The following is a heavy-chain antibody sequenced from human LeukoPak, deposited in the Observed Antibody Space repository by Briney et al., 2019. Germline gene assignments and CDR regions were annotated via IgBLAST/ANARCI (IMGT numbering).Heavy chain of an antibody. D-gene: IGHD5-18*01. Sequence: GASVKVSCKASGYTFSDYMHWVRQAPGQGLEWMGGIIPIFGTANYAQKFQGRVTITADESTSTAYMELSSLRSEDTAVYYCASGYSYGYYPYYYYYYMDVWGKGTTVTISS. CDR1: GYTFSDY. CDR3: ASGYSYGYYPYYYYYYMDV. CDR2: IIPIFGTA. J-gene: IGHJ6*03. V-gene: IGHV1-69*13.